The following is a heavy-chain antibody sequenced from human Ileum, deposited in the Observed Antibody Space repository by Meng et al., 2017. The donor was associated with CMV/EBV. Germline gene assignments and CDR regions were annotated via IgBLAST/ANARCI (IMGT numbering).Heavy chain of an antibody. V-gene: IGHV4-4*07. Sequence: QGQLQESGPMLVKPSEALSLTCTVSGDSIKNYYWTWLRQPAGKGLEWLGRIHYSGGTDDNPSLKSRVTLSIDTSKNQLSLKIYSVTAADTAVYYCARAGARGVPVDLWGQGTLVTVSS. J-gene: IGHJ4*02. D-gene: IGHD3-10*01. CDR3: ARAGARGVPVDL. CDR2: IHYSGGT. CDR1: GDSIKNYY.